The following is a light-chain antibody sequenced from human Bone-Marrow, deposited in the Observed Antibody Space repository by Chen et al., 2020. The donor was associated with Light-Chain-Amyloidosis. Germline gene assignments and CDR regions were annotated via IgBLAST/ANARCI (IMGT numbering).Light chain of an antibody. CDR2: DTN. J-gene: IGLJ3*02. V-gene: IGLV1-44*01. CDR1: RSNDGDNG. Sequence: QSVLTQPPSASGTPGQRVTISCSGGRSNDGDNGVNWYQQLPGAAPKLIIFDTNRRPSGVPDRFSGSKSGTSASLAISDLQSEDEAHYYCAPWDDRLNGWVFGGGTRLTVL. CDR3: APWDDRLNGWV.